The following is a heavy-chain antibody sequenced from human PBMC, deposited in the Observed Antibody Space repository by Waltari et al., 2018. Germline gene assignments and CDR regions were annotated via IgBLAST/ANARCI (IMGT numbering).Heavy chain of an antibody. V-gene: IGHV4-34*01. J-gene: IGHJ6*03. CDR2: IKHRGRT. CDR3: ARAGVLEWLFGGYYYYYMDV. D-gene: IGHD3-3*01. Sequence: QVQLQQWGAGLLKPSETLSLTCAVYGGSFSGYYWSWIRQPPGKGLEWSGEIKHRGRTNYNPSLKSRVTISVDTSKNQFSLKLSSVTAADTAVYYCARAGVLEWLFGGYYYYYMDVWGKGTTVTVSS. CDR1: GGSFSGYY.